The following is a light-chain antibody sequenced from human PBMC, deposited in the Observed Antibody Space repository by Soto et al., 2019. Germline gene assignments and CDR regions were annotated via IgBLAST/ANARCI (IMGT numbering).Light chain of an antibody. CDR3: QQFGNSVYT. CDR2: SAS. V-gene: IGKV3-20*01. Sequence: EIVLTQSPGTLSLSPGERATLSCRASQSVSSSYLAWYQQKPGQAPRLLVYSASTRATGFPDRFSGSGSGTDFTLTISRLEPEDFAVYYCQQFGNSVYTFGQGTNLEMK. J-gene: IGKJ2*01. CDR1: QSVSSSY.